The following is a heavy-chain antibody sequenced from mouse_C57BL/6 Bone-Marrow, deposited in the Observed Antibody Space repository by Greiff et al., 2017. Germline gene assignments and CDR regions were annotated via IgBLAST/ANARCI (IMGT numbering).Heavy chain of an antibody. Sequence: EVQLVESGPGLVKPSQSLSLTCSVTGYSITSGYYWNWIRQFPGNKLEWMGYISYDGSNNYNPSLKNRISITRDTSKNQFFLKLNSVTTEDTATYYCARHGYYDAMDYWSQGTSVTVSS. CDR2: ISYDGSN. J-gene: IGHJ4*01. V-gene: IGHV3-6*01. CDR3: ARHGYYDAMDY. D-gene: IGHD2-2*01. CDR1: GYSITSGYY.